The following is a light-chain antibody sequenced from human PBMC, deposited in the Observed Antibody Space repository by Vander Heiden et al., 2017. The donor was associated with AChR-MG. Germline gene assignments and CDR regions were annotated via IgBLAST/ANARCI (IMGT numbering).Light chain of an antibody. Sequence: DVQMAKTPSSLSASVVDIITITCRASQSISKYLNWYQQKPGKAPKRLIYAASSLQSGVPSRFSGSGSGTDFTLTINSLQPEDFATYFCQQSYSPLWTFGQGTKVEIK. CDR2: AAS. V-gene: IGKV1-39*01. CDR3: QQSYSPLWT. J-gene: IGKJ1*01. CDR1: QSISKY.